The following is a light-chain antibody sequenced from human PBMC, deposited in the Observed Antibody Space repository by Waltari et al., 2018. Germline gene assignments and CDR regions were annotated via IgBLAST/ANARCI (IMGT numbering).Light chain of an antibody. CDR3: QQYNSYSTWT. J-gene: IGKJ1*01. CDR2: KAS. Sequence: DIQMTQSPFTLSAFVGDRVTITCRASQTISSWLAWYQQKPGKAPKLLIYKASNLQSGVPSRFSGSGSGTEFTLTISSLHPDDLATYYCQQYNSYSTWTFGQGTKVEIK. CDR1: QTISSW. V-gene: IGKV1-5*03.